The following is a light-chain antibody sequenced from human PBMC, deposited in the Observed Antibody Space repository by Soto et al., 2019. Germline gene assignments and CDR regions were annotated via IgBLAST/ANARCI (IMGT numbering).Light chain of an antibody. CDR1: SGMSSY. J-gene: IGKJ5*01. CDR2: AAS. V-gene: IGKV1-9*01. CDR3: LQHTNFPIT. Sequence: DIPLTLSPSFLSTPFCGSVPSTCRASSGMSSYLAWYQQKPGKAPKLLIYAASTMHSGVPARFSGSGSGTDFTLTISSLQPEDFATYYCLQHTNFPITFGQGTRLEIK.